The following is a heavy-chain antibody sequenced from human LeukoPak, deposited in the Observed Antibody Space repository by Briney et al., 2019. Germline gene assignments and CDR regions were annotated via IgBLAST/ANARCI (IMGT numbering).Heavy chain of an antibody. CDR1: GFTFSSYA. CDR3: ARGVAGTADLDY. J-gene: IGHJ4*02. Sequence: PGGSLRLSCAASGFTFSSYAMHWVRQAPGKGLEWVAVILYDGSNKYYADSVKGRFTISRDNSKNTLYLQMNSLRAEDTAVYYCARGVAGTADLDYWGQGTLVTVSS. CDR2: ILYDGSNK. V-gene: IGHV3-30*04. D-gene: IGHD6-19*01.